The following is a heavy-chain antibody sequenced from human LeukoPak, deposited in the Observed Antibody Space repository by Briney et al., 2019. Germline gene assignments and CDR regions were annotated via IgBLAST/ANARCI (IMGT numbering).Heavy chain of an antibody. CDR2: ISYDGSNK. Sequence: GGSLRLSCAASGFTFSSYAMHWVRQAPVKGLEWVAVISYDGSNKYYADSVKGRFTISRDNSKNTLYLQMNSLRAEDTAVYYCARDSPMIVVVIANDAFDIWGQGTMVTVSS. V-gene: IGHV3-30-3*01. CDR1: GFTFSSYA. D-gene: IGHD3-22*01. CDR3: ARDSPMIVVVIANDAFDI. J-gene: IGHJ3*02.